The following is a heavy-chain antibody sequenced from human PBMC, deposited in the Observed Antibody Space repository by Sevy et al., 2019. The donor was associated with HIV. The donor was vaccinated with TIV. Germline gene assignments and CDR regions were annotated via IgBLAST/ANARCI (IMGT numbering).Heavy chain of an antibody. CDR3: AREGVYSRSYYGAFDI. J-gene: IGHJ3*02. Sequence: GSLRLSCAASGFTFSSYSMNWVRQAPGKGLEWVSYISSSSSTIYYADSVKGRFTISRDNAKNSLYLQMNSLRDEDTAVYYCAREGVYSRSYYGAFDIWGQGTMVTVSS. CDR1: GFTFSSYS. V-gene: IGHV3-48*02. CDR2: ISSSSSTI. D-gene: IGHD1-26*01.